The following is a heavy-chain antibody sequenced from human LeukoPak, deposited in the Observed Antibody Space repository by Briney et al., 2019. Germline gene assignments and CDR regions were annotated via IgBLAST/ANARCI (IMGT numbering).Heavy chain of an antibody. D-gene: IGHD2-2*01. J-gene: IGHJ1*01. Sequence: SETLSLTCAVYGGSFSDYYWSWLRQPPRKGLEWIGEINHSGGTNYNPSLKGRVTISVDTSKNQFSLKLSSVTAADTAVYYCARRSSGAAAKGYFQHWGQGTLVTVSS. CDR3: ARRSSGAAAKGYFQH. CDR1: GGSFSDYY. V-gene: IGHV4-34*01. CDR2: INHSGGT.